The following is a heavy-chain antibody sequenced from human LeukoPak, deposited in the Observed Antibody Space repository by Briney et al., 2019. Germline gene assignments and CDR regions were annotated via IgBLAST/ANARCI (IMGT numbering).Heavy chain of an antibody. V-gene: IGHV4-4*07. D-gene: IGHD4-17*01. CDR3: AREGDYGDKD. Sequence: ASETLSLTCTVSGGSISSYYWSWIRQPAGKGLEWIGRIYSSGSTNYNPSLKSRVTMSVDTSKNQFSLKLSSLTAADTAVYYCAREGDYGDKDWGQGTLVTVSS. CDR1: GGSISSYY. J-gene: IGHJ4*02. CDR2: IYSSGST.